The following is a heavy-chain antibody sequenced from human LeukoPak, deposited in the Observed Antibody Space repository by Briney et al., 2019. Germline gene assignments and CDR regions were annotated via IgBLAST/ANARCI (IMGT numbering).Heavy chain of an antibody. CDR2: LYSGGTT. Sequence: PGGSLRLSCAVSGFTVSSNYMTWVRQAPGKGLEWVSVLYSGGTTLYADPVKGRFTISRDNSKNTVYLQMNSLRAEDTAVYYCARDTGKCGGDCYKEAFDIWGQGTMVTVSS. V-gene: IGHV3-53*01. D-gene: IGHD2-21*02. J-gene: IGHJ3*02. CDR1: GFTVSSNY. CDR3: ARDTGKCGGDCYKEAFDI.